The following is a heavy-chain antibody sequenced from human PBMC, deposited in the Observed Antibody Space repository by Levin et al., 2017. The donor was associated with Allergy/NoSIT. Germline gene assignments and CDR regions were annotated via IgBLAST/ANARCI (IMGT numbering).Heavy chain of an antibody. Sequence: GESLKISCKASGYTFTGYYMHWVRQAPGQGLEWMGWINPNSGGTNYAQKFQGRVTMTRDTSISTAYMELSRLRSDDTAVYYCARDQISSWGDYGMDVWGQGTTVTVSS. CDR3: ARDQISSWGDYGMDV. J-gene: IGHJ6*02. CDR2: INPNSGGT. D-gene: IGHD6-13*01. CDR1: GYTFTGYY. V-gene: IGHV1-2*02.